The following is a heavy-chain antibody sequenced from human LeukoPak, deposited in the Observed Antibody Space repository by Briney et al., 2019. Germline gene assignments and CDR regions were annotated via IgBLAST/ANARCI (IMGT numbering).Heavy chain of an antibody. Sequence: ASVTVSCTASGYTFTSYDINWVRQATGQGLEWMGWMNPNSGNTGYAQKFQGRATMTRNTSKSTAYMELSSLRSEDTAVYYCARYSSSSWFTYYYYYGMDVWGQGTTVTVSS. D-gene: IGHD6-13*01. CDR1: GYTFTSYD. CDR2: MNPNSGNT. J-gene: IGHJ6*02. V-gene: IGHV1-8*01. CDR3: ARYSSSSWFTYYYYYGMDV.